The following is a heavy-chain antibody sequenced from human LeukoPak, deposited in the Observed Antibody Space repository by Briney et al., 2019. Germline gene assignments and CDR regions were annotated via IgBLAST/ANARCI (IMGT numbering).Heavy chain of an antibody. CDR2: IYTSGST. CDR1: GGSLSSGSYY. D-gene: IGHD3-10*01. CDR3: ARPHYYYGSGTPEGAFDI. V-gene: IGHV4-61*02. Sequence: SQTLSLTCTVSGGSLSSGSYYWRWVRQPAGKGLEWIGRIYTSGSTNYNPSLKSRVTISVDTSKNQFSLKLSSVTAADTAVYYCARPHYYYGSGTPEGAFDIWGQGTMVTVSS. J-gene: IGHJ3*02.